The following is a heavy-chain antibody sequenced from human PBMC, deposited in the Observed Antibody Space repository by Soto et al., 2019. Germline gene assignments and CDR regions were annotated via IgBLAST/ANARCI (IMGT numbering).Heavy chain of an antibody. J-gene: IGHJ3*01. Sequence: DVQLVESGGGLIQPGESLRLSCAAFGLTVSGKKYVAWVRQAPGKGLEWVSALYDVDGSFYADSVKGRFTTSSDSSKTTVYLQMNGLRPDDTAVYYCMSWHEREHAYDVWGQGTTVTVSS. V-gene: IGHV3-53*01. CDR3: MSWHEREHAYDV. D-gene: IGHD1-1*01. CDR2: LYDVDGS. CDR1: GLTVSGKKY.